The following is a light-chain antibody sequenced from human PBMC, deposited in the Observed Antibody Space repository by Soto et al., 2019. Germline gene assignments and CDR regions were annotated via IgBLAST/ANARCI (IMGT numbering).Light chain of an antibody. CDR1: QSVSSN. CDR2: GAS. J-gene: IGKJ2*01. V-gene: IGKV3-15*01. CDR3: QQYNNWPPMYT. Sequence: EIVMTQSPATLSVSPGERATLSCRASQSVSSNLAWYQQKPGQAPRLLIYGASTRATGIPVRFSGSGSGTEFTLTISSLRSEDFAVYYCQQYNNWPPMYTFGQGTKLEIK.